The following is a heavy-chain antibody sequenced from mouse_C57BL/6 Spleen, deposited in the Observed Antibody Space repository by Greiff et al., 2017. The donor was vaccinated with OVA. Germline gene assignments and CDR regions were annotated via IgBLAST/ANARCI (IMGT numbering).Heavy chain of an antibody. CDR3: TRTDGSRAWFAY. Sequence: QVQLQQSGAELVRPGDSVTLSCKASGYTFTDYEMHWVKQTPVHGLEWIGAIDPETGGTAYNQKFKGKAILTADKSSSTAYMELRSLTSEDSAVYYCTRTDGSRAWFAYWGQGTLVTVSA. D-gene: IGHD1-1*01. CDR1: GYTFTDYE. J-gene: IGHJ3*01. V-gene: IGHV1-15*01. CDR2: IDPETGGT.